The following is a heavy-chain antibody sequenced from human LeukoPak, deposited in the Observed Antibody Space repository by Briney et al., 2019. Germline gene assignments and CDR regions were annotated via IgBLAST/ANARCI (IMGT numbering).Heavy chain of an antibody. CDR1: GCTFSSYG. V-gene: IGHV3-30*02. J-gene: IGHJ4*02. CDR3: AKDMGYNAGWTRSDY. D-gene: IGHD5-12*01. Sequence: PGGSLRLSCVASGCTFSSYGMHWVRQAPGRGLEWVAFIRYDGSNQYYADSVKGRFTISRDSSKNTLYLQMNSLRGDDTAVYYCAKDMGYNAGWTRSDYCGQGTLVIVSA. CDR2: IRYDGSNQ.